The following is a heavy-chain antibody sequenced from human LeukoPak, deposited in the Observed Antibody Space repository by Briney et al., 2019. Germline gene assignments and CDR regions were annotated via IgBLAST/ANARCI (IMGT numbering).Heavy chain of an antibody. CDR1: GFTFSSYW. J-gene: IGHJ6*03. D-gene: IGHD5-24*01. CDR2: IKQDGSEK. Sequence: GGSLRLSCAASGFTFSSYWMSWVRQAPGKGLGWVANIKQDGSEKYYVDSVKGRFTISRDNAKNSLYLQMNSLRAEDTAVYYCARVSRDGYYYYYYMDVWGKGTTVTVSS. V-gene: IGHV3-7*01. CDR3: ARVSRDGYYYYYYMDV.